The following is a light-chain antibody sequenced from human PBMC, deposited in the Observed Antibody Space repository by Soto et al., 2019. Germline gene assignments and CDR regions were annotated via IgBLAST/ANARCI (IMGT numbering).Light chain of an antibody. CDR3: QQYGGSPMWT. J-gene: IGKJ1*01. CDR2: GTS. Sequence: EIVLTQSPATLSLSPGERATLSCRASQSVCSSCLAWFQQKPGQAPRLLIYGTSSRATGTPGRFTGSGSGTDFTLTISRLEPEDFAVYYCQQYGGSPMWTFGQGTKVDIK. V-gene: IGKV3-20*01. CDR1: QSVCSSC.